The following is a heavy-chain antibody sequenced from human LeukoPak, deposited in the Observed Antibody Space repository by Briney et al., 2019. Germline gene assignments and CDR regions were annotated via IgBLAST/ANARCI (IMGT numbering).Heavy chain of an antibody. V-gene: IGHV3-30*04. CDR2: ISYDGSNK. CDR1: GFTFSSYA. Sequence: GGSLRLSCAASGFTFSSYAMHWVRQAPGKGLEWVAVISYDGSNKYYADSVKGRFTISRDNSKNTLYLQMNSLRAEDTAVYYCVRDLYYYYYYMDVWGKGTTVTVSS. J-gene: IGHJ6*03. CDR3: VRDLYYYYYYMDV.